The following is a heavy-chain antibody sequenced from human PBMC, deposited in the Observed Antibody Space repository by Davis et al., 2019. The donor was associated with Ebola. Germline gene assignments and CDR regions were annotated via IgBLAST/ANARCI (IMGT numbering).Heavy chain of an antibody. CDR1: GGSVSSGTYY. V-gene: IGHV4-61*01. CDR3: ARWPVVVAATRYYYGMDV. J-gene: IGHJ6*02. Sequence: SETLSLTCTVSGGSVSSGTYYWSWIRQPPGKGLEWIGYIYSSGTTNYNPSLKSRVTISVDTSKNQFSLKLSSVTAADTAVYYCARWPVVVAATRYYYGMDVWGQGTTVTVSS. CDR2: IYSSGTT. D-gene: IGHD2-15*01.